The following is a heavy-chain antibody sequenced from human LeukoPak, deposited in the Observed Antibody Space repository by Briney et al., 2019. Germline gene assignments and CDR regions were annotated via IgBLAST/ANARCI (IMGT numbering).Heavy chain of an antibody. D-gene: IGHD3-10*01. CDR3: ASAGLRGALED. Sequence: PGGSLRLSCAASGFTFSSYDMRWVRQPTGKGLEWVSAIDTAGDTYYPGSVKSRFTISRENAKNPFYLQMNSLRAADTALYYCASAGLRGALEDWGKGSLVTV. V-gene: IGHV3-13*01. CDR1: GFTFSSYD. J-gene: IGHJ4*02. CDR2: IDTAGDT.